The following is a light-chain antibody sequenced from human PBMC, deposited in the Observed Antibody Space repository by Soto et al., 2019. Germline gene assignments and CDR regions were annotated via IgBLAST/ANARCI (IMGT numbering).Light chain of an antibody. Sequence: IRMTQSPSSFSASTGDRVTITCRASQNIGRFLNWHQQKPGKAPNVLINVASTLRSGVPSRFSGSGSGTDFNLTINSLQPEDFATYFCQQSFTTPLTFGGGTKVDIK. V-gene: IGKV1-39*01. CDR2: VAS. CDR1: QNIGRF. CDR3: QQSFTTPLT. J-gene: IGKJ4*01.